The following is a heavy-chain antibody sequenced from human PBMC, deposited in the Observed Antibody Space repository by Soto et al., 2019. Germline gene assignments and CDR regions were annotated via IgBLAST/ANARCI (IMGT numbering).Heavy chain of an antibody. CDR1: GFTFSNYA. D-gene: IGHD4-4*01. V-gene: IGHV3-23*01. Sequence: EVQLLESGGGLVQPGGSLRLSCAASGFTFSNYAMSWLRQAPGKGLEWVSAISGSGGSTYYGDSVKGRFTISRDNSKNTLELQMNSLRAEDTAVYYCAKVVTTVIPKGGLDYWGHGSLVTVSS. J-gene: IGHJ4*01. CDR2: ISGSGGST. CDR3: AKVVTTVIPKGGLDY.